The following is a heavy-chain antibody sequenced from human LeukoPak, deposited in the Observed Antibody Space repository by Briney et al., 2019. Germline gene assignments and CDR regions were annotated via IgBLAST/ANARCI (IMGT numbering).Heavy chain of an antibody. CDR3: ARGHFGLDV. J-gene: IGHJ6*02. V-gene: IGHV3-7*04. CDR1: DLTFSDRW. Sequence: GGSLRLSCAASDLTFSDRWMTWVRQGPGKGPEWVAYIKPDGSEKYHLDSVRGRFTISRDNAERSLYLQMNGLRVEDTGVYYCARGHFGLDVWGQGTTVTVSS. CDR2: IKPDGSEK. D-gene: IGHD3-3*02.